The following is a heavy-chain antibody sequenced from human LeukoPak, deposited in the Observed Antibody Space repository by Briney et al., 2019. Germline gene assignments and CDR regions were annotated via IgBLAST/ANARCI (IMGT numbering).Heavy chain of an antibody. D-gene: IGHD3-10*01. V-gene: IGHV4-34*01. CDR2: VNDRGTT. CDR1: GDSFSGYY. Sequence: SETLSLTCAVYGDSFSGYYWSWIRQSPGTGLEWIGEVNDRGTTNYNPNLKSRVTISVDTSKNQFSLKLSSVTAADTAVYYCARGHWYYGSGSYFDYWGQGTLVTVSS. CDR3: ARGHWYYGSGSYFDY. J-gene: IGHJ4*02.